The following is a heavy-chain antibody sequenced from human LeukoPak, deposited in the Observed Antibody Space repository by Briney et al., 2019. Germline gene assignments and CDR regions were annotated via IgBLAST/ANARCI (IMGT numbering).Heavy chain of an antibody. CDR1: GFPFSGNA. Sequence: GGSLRLSCAASGFPFSGNAMHWVRQAPGKGLEWVGVIFYDGNTVHYADSVKGRFTISRDNSKNTLYLQMNSLGTDDTAVYYCAREEEWELPDYWGQGTLVIVSS. CDR3: AREEEWELPDY. J-gene: IGHJ4*02. D-gene: IGHD1-26*01. CDR2: IFYDGNTV. V-gene: IGHV3-30-3*01.